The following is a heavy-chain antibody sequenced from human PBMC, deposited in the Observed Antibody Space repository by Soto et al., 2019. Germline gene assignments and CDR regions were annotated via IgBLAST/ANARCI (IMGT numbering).Heavy chain of an antibody. CDR1: GDAISSRDYC. CDR2: IYDGGST. Sequence: QVQLQESGPGLVKPSQTLSLTCTVSGDAISSRDYCWSWIRQSPDKGLEWIGHIYDGGSTYNNPSLTSRVSISVDTSKNQFFLKLNSVSVADTAVYYCTRRPSGDKVDHWGQGTLGTVSS. J-gene: IGHJ4*02. V-gene: IGHV4-30-4*01. CDR3: TRRPSGDKVDH. D-gene: IGHD7-27*01.